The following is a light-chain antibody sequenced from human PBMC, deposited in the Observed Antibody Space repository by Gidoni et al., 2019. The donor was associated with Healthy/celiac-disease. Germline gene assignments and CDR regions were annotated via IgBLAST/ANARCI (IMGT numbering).Light chain of an antibody. CDR3: MQDLQTPT. Sequence: VTTQSPLSLHVTPGEPASISCRSSQSLLHSNGYNYLDWYLQKQGQSPQLLIYLGSNRAAGVPDRCSGSGSGTDFTLKISRVEAEYVGVYYCMQDLQTPTFGGGTKVEIK. J-gene: IGKJ4*01. CDR1: QSLLHSNGYNY. V-gene: IGKV2-28*01. CDR2: LGS.